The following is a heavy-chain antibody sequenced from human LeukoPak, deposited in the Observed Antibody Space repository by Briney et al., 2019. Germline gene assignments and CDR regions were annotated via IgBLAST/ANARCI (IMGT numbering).Heavy chain of an antibody. CDR1: GYTFTGYY. J-gene: IGHJ4*02. V-gene: IGHV1-2*02. CDR2: INPNSGGT. Sequence: ASVKVSCKASGYTFTGYYIHWVRQAPGQGLEWMGWINPNSGGTNYAQKFQGRVTMTRDTSISTAYMELSRLKPDDTAVYYCASGDSTMVRGAPYYFDYWGQGTLVTVSS. D-gene: IGHD3-10*01. CDR3: ASGDSTMVRGAPYYFDY.